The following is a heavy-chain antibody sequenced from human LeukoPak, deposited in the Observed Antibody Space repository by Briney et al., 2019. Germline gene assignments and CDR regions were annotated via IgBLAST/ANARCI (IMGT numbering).Heavy chain of an antibody. CDR2: LKGNGET. CDR3: ARAIWVSNADAVW. V-gene: IGHV3-23*01. D-gene: IGHD3-16*01. CDR1: GFSFSNYA. Sequence: PGGSLRLSCAASGFSFSNYAMSWVRQAPARGPEWVSSLKGNGETFYAASVKGRFTLSRDDSRNTVYLQLNNLRVEDTARYYCARAIWVSNADAVWWGQGTQVTVSS. J-gene: IGHJ4*02.